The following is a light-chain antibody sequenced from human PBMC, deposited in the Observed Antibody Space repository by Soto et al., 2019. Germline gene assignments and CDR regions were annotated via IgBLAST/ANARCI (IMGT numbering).Light chain of an antibody. J-gene: IGLJ1*01. Sequence: QSGLTQPASVSGSPGHSITISCTGTSSDVGGYNAVSWYQQHPGRAPKLMIYDVSNRPSGISNRFSGSKSGSTASLTISGLQAEDDADYYCSSYTRSGVYVFGAGTKVTVL. V-gene: IGLV2-14*01. CDR1: SSDVGGYNA. CDR2: DVS. CDR3: SSYTRSGVYV.